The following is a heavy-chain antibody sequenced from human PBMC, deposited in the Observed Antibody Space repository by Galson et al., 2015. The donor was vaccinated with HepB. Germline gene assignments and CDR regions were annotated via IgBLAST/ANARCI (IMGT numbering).Heavy chain of an antibody. Sequence: LRLSCAASGFTVSSNYMSWVRQAPGKGLEWVSLIYTGGRTYYADSVKGRFTISRDNSKNTLYLQMNSLRAEDTAVYYCARGRGYNWNDVFQYYYYYGMDVWGQGTTVTVSS. J-gene: IGHJ6*02. V-gene: IGHV3-53*01. CDR1: GFTVSSNY. CDR3: ARGRGYNWNDVFQYYYYYGMDV. D-gene: IGHD1-20*01. CDR2: IYTGGRT.